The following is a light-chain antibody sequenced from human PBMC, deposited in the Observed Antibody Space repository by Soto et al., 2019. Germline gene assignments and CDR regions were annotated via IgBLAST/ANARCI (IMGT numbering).Light chain of an antibody. Sequence: EIVLTQSPGALYLSPGEKATLSCRAIQSVSNSHSSWYQQKPGQAPRLLIYGASNRATGVSDRFSGSGSGTDFTLTITRLEPEDSAVYYCPQYDRSPLFGGGTKVEI. CDR1: QSVSNSH. CDR2: GAS. V-gene: IGKV3-20*01. CDR3: PQYDRSPL. J-gene: IGKJ4*01.